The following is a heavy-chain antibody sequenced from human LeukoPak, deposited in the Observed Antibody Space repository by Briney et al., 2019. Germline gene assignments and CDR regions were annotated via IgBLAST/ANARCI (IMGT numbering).Heavy chain of an antibody. CDR2: IYPGDSDT. Sequence: GESLKISCKGSGYIFSNYWIAWVRQMPGRGLEWMGVIYPGDSDTRYSPSFQGQVTISADKSINTAYLQWSSLKASDTAVYYSARREASKAFTDFDCWGQETLVTVSS. V-gene: IGHV5-51*01. D-gene: IGHD4-11*01. J-gene: IGHJ4*02. CDR3: ARREASKAFTDFDC. CDR1: GYIFSNYW.